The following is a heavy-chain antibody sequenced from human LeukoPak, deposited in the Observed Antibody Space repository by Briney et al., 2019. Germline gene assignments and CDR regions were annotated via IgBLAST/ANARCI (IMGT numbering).Heavy chain of an antibody. CDR2: INHSGST. J-gene: IGHJ5*02. D-gene: IGHD3-3*01. CDR3: ARVGYDFWSGYYKRPTYRNWFDP. Sequence: SETLSLTCAVYGGSFSGYYWNWIRQPPGKGLEWIGEINHSGSTNYNPSLKSRVTISVDTSKNQFSLKLSSVTAADTAVYYCARVGYDFWSGYYKRPTYRNWFDPWGQGTLVTVSS. V-gene: IGHV4-34*01. CDR1: GGSFSGYY.